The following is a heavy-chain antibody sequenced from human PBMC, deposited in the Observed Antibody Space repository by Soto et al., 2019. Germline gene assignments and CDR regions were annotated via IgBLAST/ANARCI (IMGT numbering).Heavy chain of an antibody. CDR3: AHIQPARPFDS. Sequence: SQTLSLTCDISWDSVFSNGIAWNWIRQSPSRGLEWLGRAYYKSRWYNDYAVSVKSRLIVNLDTSKNQVVLTMTNMDPVDTAPYYCAHIQPARPFDSWGQGTLVTVSS. V-gene: IGHV6-1*01. CDR2: AYYKSRWYN. CDR1: WDSVFSNGIA. J-gene: IGHJ4*02.